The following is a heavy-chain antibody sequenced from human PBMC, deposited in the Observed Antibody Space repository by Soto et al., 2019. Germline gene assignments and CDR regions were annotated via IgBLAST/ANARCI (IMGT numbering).Heavy chain of an antibody. Sequence: PGGSLRLSCAASGFTFISYGMTWVRQAPGKGLEWVSGITTTGRNTYYAESVKGRFTISRDNSKNVVYLQMNSLRAEDTAVYYCARGPAAAGTDWFDAWGQGTLVIVSS. J-gene: IGHJ5*02. V-gene: IGHV3-23*01. CDR1: GFTFISYG. D-gene: IGHD6-13*01. CDR2: ITTTGRNT. CDR3: ARGPAAAGTDWFDA.